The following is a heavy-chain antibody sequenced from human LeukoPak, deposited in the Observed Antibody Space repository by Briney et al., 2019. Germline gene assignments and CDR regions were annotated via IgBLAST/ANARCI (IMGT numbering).Heavy chain of an antibody. CDR1: GGSIGSGSYY. CDR3: ASEYSGYDFPLT. V-gene: IGHV4-61*02. Sequence: SETLSLTCTVSGGSIGSGSYYWSWIRQPAGKGLEWIGRIYVSGRTNYNPSLKSRVTISIDMSKNQFSLRLSSVTAADTAVYYCASEYSGYDFPLTWGQGTLVTVSS. J-gene: IGHJ5*02. D-gene: IGHD5-12*01. CDR2: IYVSGRT.